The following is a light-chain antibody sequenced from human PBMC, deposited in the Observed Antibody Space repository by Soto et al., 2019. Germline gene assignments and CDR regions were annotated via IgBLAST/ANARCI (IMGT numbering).Light chain of an antibody. V-gene: IGKV3-20*01. CDR3: HQYGSSSWT. J-gene: IGKJ1*01. CDR1: QSVGSSY. Sequence: EIVLTQSPGTLSLSPGERATLSCRASQSVGSSYLAWYQQKPGQAPRLLIYGASSRATGIPDRFSGSGSGTDFTRNISRLEPEDFAVYYCHQYGSSSWTFGQGTKVEIK. CDR2: GAS.